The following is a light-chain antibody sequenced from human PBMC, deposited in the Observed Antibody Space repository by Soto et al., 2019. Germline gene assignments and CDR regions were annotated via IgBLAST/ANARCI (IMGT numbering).Light chain of an antibody. CDR3: QQRLSWPIT. CDR2: DTS. CDR1: QSVSSD. Sequence: EIVMTQSPATLSVSPGERATLSCRASQSVSSDLAWYHQKPGQAPRLLIFDTSNRATGIPARFSGSGSGTDFTLTISSLEPEDFAVYYCQQRLSWPITFGQGTRLEIK. J-gene: IGKJ5*01. V-gene: IGKV3-11*01.